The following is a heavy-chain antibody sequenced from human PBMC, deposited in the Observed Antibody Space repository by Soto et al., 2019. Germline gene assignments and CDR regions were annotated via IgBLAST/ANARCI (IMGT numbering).Heavy chain of an antibody. CDR2: IKEDGSEK. CDR3: ARGWGYFDSSGFPYLYAMDV. CDR1: GFTFSTYW. J-gene: IGHJ6*04. Sequence: GWSLRLSCAASGFTFSTYWMSLVRQAPGKGLEWVANIKEDGSEKYYVDSVEGRFTISRDNAKNSLHLQMTSLRAEDTALYYCARGWGYFDSSGFPYLYAMDVWGEGTTVTVSS. V-gene: IGHV3-7*01. D-gene: IGHD3-22*01.